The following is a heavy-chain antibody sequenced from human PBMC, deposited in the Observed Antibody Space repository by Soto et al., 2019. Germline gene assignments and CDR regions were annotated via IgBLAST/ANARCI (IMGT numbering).Heavy chain of an antibody. CDR3: ARARRGAPYYYTMDL. D-gene: IGHD3-10*01. J-gene: IGHJ6*02. CDR2: ISGSGGIT. V-gene: IGHV3-23*01. Sequence: PGGSLRLSCIASGFTFSSYAMTWVRQAPGKVLEWVSDISGSGGITYYADSVKGRFTISRDNSKNTLNLQMNSLRADDTAVYYCARARRGAPYYYTMDLWGQGTTVTVSS. CDR1: GFTFSSYA.